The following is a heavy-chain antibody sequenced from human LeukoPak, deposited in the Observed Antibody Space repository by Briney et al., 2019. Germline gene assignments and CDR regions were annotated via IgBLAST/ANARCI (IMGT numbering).Heavy chain of an antibody. CDR1: GGSISGGDYY. CDR3: ARTWGFCTGGTCDHSLAY. J-gene: IGHJ4*02. D-gene: IGHD2-15*01. CDR2: IFYSGST. V-gene: IGHV4-30-4*01. Sequence: PSETLSLTCTVSGGSISGGDYYWSWIRQPPGRGLEWIAYIFYSGSTYYNPSLKTRVTISADAAKNQFSLRLSSVTAADTAVYSCARTWGFCTGGTCDHSLAYWGQGTLVTVSS.